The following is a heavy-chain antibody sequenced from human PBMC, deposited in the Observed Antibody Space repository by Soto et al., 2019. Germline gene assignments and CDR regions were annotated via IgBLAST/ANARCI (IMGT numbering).Heavy chain of an antibody. V-gene: IGHV4-31*03. CDR2: IHYSGTT. CDR1: GGSISSGGYY. Sequence: VQLQESGPGLVRPSQTLSLSCTVSGGSISSGGYYWTWIRQHPGKGLEWIGYIHYSGTTYYSPSLKSRVTISSDTSNKHFSLKLTSVTAADTAIYYCARDIGDGYYDSWDQGTLVTVSS. J-gene: IGHJ4*02. CDR3: ARDIGDGYYDS.